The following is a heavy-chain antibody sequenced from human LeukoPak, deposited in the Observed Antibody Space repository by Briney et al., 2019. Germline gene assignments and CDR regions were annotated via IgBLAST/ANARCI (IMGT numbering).Heavy chain of an antibody. V-gene: IGHV4-4*07. J-gene: IGHJ6*03. CDR2: IYSFGST. D-gene: IGHD2-15*01. CDR3: ARGGCSGGSCYSGSNKYMDV. Sequence: SETLSLTCTVSGGSISSYYWNWIRQPAGKGLEWIGRIYSFGSTYYNPSLRSRVTMSVDASKNQFSLSLTSVTAADTAVYYCARGGCSGGSCYSGSNKYMDVWGKGTTVTVSS. CDR1: GGSISSYY.